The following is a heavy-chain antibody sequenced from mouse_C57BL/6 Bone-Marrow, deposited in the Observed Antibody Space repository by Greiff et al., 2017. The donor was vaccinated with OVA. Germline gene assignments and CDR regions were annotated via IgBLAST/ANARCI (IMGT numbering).Heavy chain of an antibody. J-gene: IGHJ3*01. CDR3: ARGPYYYGSSYGFAY. Sequence: QVQLQQSGAELVRPGTSVKVSCKASGYAFTNYLIEWVKQRPGQGLEWIGVINPGSGGTNYNEKFKGKATLTADKSSSTAYMQLSSLTSEDSAVYFCARGPYYYGSSYGFAYGGQGTLVTVSA. V-gene: IGHV1-54*01. CDR1: GYAFTNYL. D-gene: IGHD1-1*01. CDR2: INPGSGGT.